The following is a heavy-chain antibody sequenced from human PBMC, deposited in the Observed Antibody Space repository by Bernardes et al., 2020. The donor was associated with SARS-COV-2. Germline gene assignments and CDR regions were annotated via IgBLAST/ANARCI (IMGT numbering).Heavy chain of an antibody. CDR2: INHSGST. V-gene: IGHV4-34*01. J-gene: IGHJ6*02. CDR3: ARRLYDFWSAPRGYYYYGMDV. Sequence: SETLSLTCAVYGGSFSGYYWSWIRQPPGKGLEWIGEINHSGSTNYNPSLKSRVTISVDTSKNQFSLKLSSVTAADTAVYYCARRLYDFWSAPRGYYYYGMDVWSQGTTVTVSS. CDR1: GGSFSGYY. D-gene: IGHD3-3*01.